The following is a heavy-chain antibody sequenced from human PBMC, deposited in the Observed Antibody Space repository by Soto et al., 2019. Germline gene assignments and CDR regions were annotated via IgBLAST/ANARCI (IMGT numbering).Heavy chain of an antibody. CDR2: IYYSGST. CDR3: AREPGAFDI. D-gene: IGHD3-10*01. CDR1: GGSVSSGSYY. J-gene: IGHJ3*02. Sequence: QVQLQESGPGLVKPSETLSLTCTVSGGSVSSGSYYWSWIWQPPGKGLEWIGYIYYSGSTNYNPSLKSRVTISVDTSKNQFSLKLSSVTAADTAVYYCAREPGAFDIWGQGTMVTVSS. V-gene: IGHV4-61*01.